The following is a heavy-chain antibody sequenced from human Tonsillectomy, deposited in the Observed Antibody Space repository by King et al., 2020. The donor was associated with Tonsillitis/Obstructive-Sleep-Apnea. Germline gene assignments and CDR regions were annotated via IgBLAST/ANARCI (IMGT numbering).Heavy chain of an antibody. V-gene: IGHV7-4-1*02. Sequence: VQLVQSGSELKKPGASVKVSCKASGYTFTSYAMNWVRQAPGQGLEWMGWINTNTGNPTYAQVFTGRFVFSLDTSVSTAYLQNNGLKAEDTALYYCARDPRVAVAGSFDYWGQGTLVTVSS. J-gene: IGHJ4*02. CDR2: INTNTGNP. CDR3: ARDPRVAVAGSFDY. D-gene: IGHD6-19*01. CDR1: GYTFTSYA.